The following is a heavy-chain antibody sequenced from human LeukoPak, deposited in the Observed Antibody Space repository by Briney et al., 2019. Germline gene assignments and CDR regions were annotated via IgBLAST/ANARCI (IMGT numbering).Heavy chain of an antibody. J-gene: IGHJ4*02. CDR3: VLGATIKYFYY. CDR1: GYTFTSYD. V-gene: IGHV1-8*01. CDR2: MNPKSGNT. Sequence: GASVKVSCKASGYTFTSYDVNWVTQATGQRLEWMGWMNPKSGNTGYAQKFQGRVTMTRNTSISTAYMELSSLRSEDTAVYYCVLGATIKYFYYSGQGTLVTVSS. D-gene: IGHD5-24*01.